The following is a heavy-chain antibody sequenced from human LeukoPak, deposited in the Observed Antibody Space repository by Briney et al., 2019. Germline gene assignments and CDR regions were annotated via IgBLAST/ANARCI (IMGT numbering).Heavy chain of an antibody. CDR3: ARQDSDYYDSSGYYLDY. V-gene: IGHV4-38-2*01. D-gene: IGHD3-22*01. CDR2: IYHSGST. J-gene: IGHJ4*02. Sequence: SETLSLTCAVSGYSISSGYYWGWIRQPPGKGPEWIGSIYHSGSTYYNPSLKSRVTISVDTSKNQFSLKLSSVTAADTAVYYCARQDSDYYDSSGYYLDYWGQGTLVTVSS. CDR1: GYSISSGYY.